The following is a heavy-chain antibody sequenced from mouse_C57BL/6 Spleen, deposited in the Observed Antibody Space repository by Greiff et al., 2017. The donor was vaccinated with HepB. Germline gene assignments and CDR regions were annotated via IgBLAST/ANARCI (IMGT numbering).Heavy chain of an antibody. D-gene: IGHD2-5*01. CDR2: ISSGGDYI. CDR1: GFTFSSYA. Sequence: EVKLVESGEGLVKPGGSLKLSCAASGFTFSSYAMSWVRQTPEKRLEWVAYISSGGDYIYYADTVKGRFTISRDNARNTLYLQMSSLKSEDTAMYYCTREAYYSNPYYFDYWGQGTTLTVSS. J-gene: IGHJ2*01. CDR3: TREAYYSNPYYFDY. V-gene: IGHV5-9-1*02.